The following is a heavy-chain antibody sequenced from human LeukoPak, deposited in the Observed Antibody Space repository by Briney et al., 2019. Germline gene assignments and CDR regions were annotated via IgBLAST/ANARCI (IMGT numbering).Heavy chain of an antibody. D-gene: IGHD5-18*01. J-gene: IGHJ4*02. V-gene: IGHV3-30-3*01. CDR1: GFTFSSYA. CDR2: ISYDGSNK. CDR3: ARGGRWIQLWLDY. Sequence: GRSLRLSCAASGFTFSSYAMHWVRQAPGKGLEWVAVISYDGSNKYYAGSVKGRFTISRDNSKNTLYPQMNSLRAEDTAVYYCARGGRWIQLWLDYWGQGTLVTVSS.